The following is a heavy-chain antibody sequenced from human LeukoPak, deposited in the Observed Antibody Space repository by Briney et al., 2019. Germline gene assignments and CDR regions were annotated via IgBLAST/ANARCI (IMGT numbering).Heavy chain of an antibody. CDR1: GFSFRSYE. J-gene: IGHJ4*02. CDR3: VRVGNSLNYFDC. V-gene: IGHV3-48*03. D-gene: IGHD3-16*01. Sequence: TGGSLRLSCAVSGFSFRSYEMNRVRQAPGKGLEWVSYIRSSGSTTYYADSVKGRFTISRDNAKDSLYLQMNSLRAEDTAVYYCVRVGNSLNYFDCWGQGTLVTVSS. CDR2: IRSSGSTT.